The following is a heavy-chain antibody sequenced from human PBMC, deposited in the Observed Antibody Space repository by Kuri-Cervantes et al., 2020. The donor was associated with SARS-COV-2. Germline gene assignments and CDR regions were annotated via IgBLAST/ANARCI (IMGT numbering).Heavy chain of an antibody. CDR3: ARVAAAAGRLWFDP. D-gene: IGHD2-15*01. CDR2: ISAGGGRT. Sequence: GESLKISCEASGFILGSYGMTWVRQAPGKGLQWVSSISAGGGRTDYADSVKGRFTISRDNSKKMVFLQMDKLRDEDAALYYCARVAAAAGRLWFDPWGQGTPVTVSS. V-gene: IGHV3-23*01. CDR1: GFILGSYG. J-gene: IGHJ5*02.